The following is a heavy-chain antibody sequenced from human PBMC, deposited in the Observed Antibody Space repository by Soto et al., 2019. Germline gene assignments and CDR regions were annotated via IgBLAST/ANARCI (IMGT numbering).Heavy chain of an antibody. CDR3: ARRAVDITGAGFDY. D-gene: IGHD6-19*01. J-gene: IGHJ4*02. CDR1: GGSISSSSYY. CDR2: IYYSGST. V-gene: IGHV4-39*01. Sequence: QLQLQESGPGLVKPSETLSLTCPVSGGSISSSSYYWGWFRQPPGKGLEWIGSIYYSGSTYYNPSLKSRVTISVDTSKNQFSLKLSSVTAADTAVYYCARRAVDITGAGFDYWGQGTLVTVSS.